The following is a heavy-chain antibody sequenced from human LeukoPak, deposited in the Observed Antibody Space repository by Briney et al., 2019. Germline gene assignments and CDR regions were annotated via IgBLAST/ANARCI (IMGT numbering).Heavy chain of an antibody. D-gene: IGHD2-15*01. CDR1: GGSISSGDCY. CDR3: AGGLPDRSNAFDI. CDR2: IYYSGST. Sequence: SETLSLTCTVSGGSISSGDCYWSWIRQPPGKGLEWIGYIYYSGSTYYNPSLKSRVTISVDTSKKQFSLKLSSVTAADTAVYYCAGGLPDRSNAFDIWGQGTMVTVSS. J-gene: IGHJ3*02. V-gene: IGHV4-30-4*08.